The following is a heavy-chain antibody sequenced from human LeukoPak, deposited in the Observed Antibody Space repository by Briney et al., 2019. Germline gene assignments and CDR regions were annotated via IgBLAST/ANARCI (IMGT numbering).Heavy chain of an antibody. Sequence: PSETLSLTCTVSGYSISSGYYWGWIRQPPGKGLEWIGSIYHSGSTCYNPSLKSRVTISVDTSKNQFSLKLSSVTAADTAVYYCARVTDTAMVVVWWGQGTLVTVSS. J-gene: IGHJ4*02. V-gene: IGHV4-38-2*02. CDR1: GYSISSGYY. CDR3: ARVTDTAMVVVW. D-gene: IGHD5-18*01. CDR2: IYHSGST.